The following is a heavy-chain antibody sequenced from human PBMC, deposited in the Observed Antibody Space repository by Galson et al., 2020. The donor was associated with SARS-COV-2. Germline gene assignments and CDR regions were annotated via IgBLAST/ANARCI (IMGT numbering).Heavy chain of an antibody. CDR2: TYYGGP. CDR3: AREDPGRGDAFDI. V-gene: IGHV4-59*01. Sequence: SETLSLTFTVPGGSMRAFYWGWIRQPPGKGLEWIASTYYGGPRYSTSLRSRVTISQDTSKGQFSLELTSVTAADTARYYCAREDPGRGDAFDIWGQGTMVTVSS. CDR1: GGSMRAFY. D-gene: IGHD3-10*01. J-gene: IGHJ3*02.